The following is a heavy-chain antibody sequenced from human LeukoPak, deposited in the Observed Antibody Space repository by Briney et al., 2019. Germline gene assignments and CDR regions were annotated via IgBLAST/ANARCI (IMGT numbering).Heavy chain of an antibody. CDR2: IWYDGSNK. Sequence: GGSLRLSCAASGFTFRSYGMHWVRQAPGKGLEWVAVIWYDGSNKYYADSVKGRFTISRDNSKNTLYLQTNSLRAEDTAVYYCARATEYYYDSWGQGTLVAVSS. V-gene: IGHV3-33*01. CDR1: GFTFRSYG. J-gene: IGHJ4*02. D-gene: IGHD1-1*01. CDR3: ARATEYYYDS.